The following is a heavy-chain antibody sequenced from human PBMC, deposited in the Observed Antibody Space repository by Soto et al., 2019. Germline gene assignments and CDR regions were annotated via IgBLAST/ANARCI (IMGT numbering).Heavy chain of an antibody. CDR2: INHSGST. J-gene: IGHJ4*02. CDR1: GGSFSGYY. V-gene: IGHV4-34*01. CDR3: ARTVPFDY. D-gene: IGHD4-17*01. Sequence: QVQLQQWGAGLLKPSETLSLTCAVYGGSFSGYYWSWIRQPPGKGLEWIGEINHSGSTNYNPSLKRRVTISVDTSKNQFSLKLSSVTAADTAVYYCARTVPFDYWGQGTLVTVSS.